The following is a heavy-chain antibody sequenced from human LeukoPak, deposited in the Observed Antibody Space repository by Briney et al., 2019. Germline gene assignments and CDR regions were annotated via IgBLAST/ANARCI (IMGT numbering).Heavy chain of an antibody. V-gene: IGHV1-46*01. D-gene: IGHD4-17*01. Sequence: GASVKVSCKASGYTFTSYYMHWVRQAPGQGLEWMGIINPSGGSTSYAQKFQGRVTMTRDTSISTAYMELSGLTSDDTAVYYCAREGDYVGPWGQGTLVTVSS. CDR3: AREGDYVGP. CDR1: GYTFTSYY. CDR2: INPSGGST. J-gene: IGHJ5*02.